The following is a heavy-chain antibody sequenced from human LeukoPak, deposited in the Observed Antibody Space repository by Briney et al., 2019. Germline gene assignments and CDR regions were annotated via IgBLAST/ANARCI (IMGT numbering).Heavy chain of an antibody. CDR2: IYYSGST. CDR1: GGSISSYY. Sequence: PSETLSLTCTVSGGSISSYYWSWIRQPPGKGLEWIGYIYYSGSTNYNPSLKSRVTISVDTSKNQFSLKLSSVTAADTAVYYCARGCGYYYGMDVWGQGTTVTVSS. V-gene: IGHV4-59*01. J-gene: IGHJ6*02. CDR3: ARGCGYYYGMDV.